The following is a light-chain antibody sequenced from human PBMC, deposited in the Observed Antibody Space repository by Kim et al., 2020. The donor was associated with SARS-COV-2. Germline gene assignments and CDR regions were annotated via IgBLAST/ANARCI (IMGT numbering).Light chain of an antibody. Sequence: SITISCTGTSSDVGGYNYVSWYQQHPGKAPKLMIYDVSKRPSGVSNRFSGSKSGNTASLTISGLQAEDEADYYCSSYTSSSTPPRVFGTGTKVTVL. CDR1: SSDVGGYNY. CDR3: SSYTSSSTPPRV. CDR2: DVS. V-gene: IGLV2-14*04. J-gene: IGLJ1*01.